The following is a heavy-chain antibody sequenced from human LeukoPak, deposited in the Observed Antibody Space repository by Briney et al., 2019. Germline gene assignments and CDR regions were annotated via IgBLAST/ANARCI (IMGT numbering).Heavy chain of an antibody. V-gene: IGHV1-46*01. CDR3: ARGDSVVVTAGGSDFDY. J-gene: IGHJ4*02. D-gene: IGHD2-21*02. CDR2: INPGGGGA. CDR1: GYTFTRYY. Sequence: GASVKVSCNASGYTFTRYYIHWVRQAPGQGLEWMGIINPGGGGASYAQKFQGRVTMTRDTSTSTFYMELSSLRSEDTAVYYCARGDSVVVTAGGSDFDYWGQPTGLAVCS.